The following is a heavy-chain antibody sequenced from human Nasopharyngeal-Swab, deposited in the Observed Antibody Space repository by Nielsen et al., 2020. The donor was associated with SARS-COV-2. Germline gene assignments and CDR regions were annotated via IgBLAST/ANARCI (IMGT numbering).Heavy chain of an antibody. J-gene: IGHJ4*02. CDR1: GNTFTSYG. Sequence: SVKVSCKASGNTFTSYGISWVRQAPGQGLEWMGGIIPIFGTANYAQKFQGRVTITADESTSTAYMELSSLRSEDTAVYYCACHLSSSWTRIDYWGQGTLVTVSS. D-gene: IGHD6-13*01. CDR2: IIPIFGTA. V-gene: IGHV1-69*13. CDR3: ACHLSSSWTRIDY.